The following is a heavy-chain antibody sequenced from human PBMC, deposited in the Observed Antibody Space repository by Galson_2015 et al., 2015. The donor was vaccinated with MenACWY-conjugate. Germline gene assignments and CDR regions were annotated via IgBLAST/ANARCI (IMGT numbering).Heavy chain of an antibody. CDR3: ARVSVAVASDAFDI. Sequence: SLRLSCAASGFTVSSNYMSWVRQSPEKGLEWVSIIYSGGNTYYADSVKGRFTIPRDNSKNTVYLQMNTLGAEDTAVYYCARVSVAVASDAFDIWGQGTMVTVSS. CDR1: GFTVSSNY. V-gene: IGHV3-53*01. J-gene: IGHJ3*02. D-gene: IGHD6-19*01. CDR2: IYSGGNT.